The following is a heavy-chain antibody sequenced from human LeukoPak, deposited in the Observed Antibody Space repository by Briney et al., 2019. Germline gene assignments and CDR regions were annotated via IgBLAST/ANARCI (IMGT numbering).Heavy chain of an antibody. D-gene: IGHD4-11*01. CDR3: ARASVTYYYYYYMDV. CDR2: IFYSGST. V-gene: IGHV4-59*01. CDR1: GGSISGYY. J-gene: IGHJ6*03. Sequence: SETLSLTCSVSGGSISGYYWSWIRQSPGKGLEWIAYIFYSGSTNYNPSLKSRVTISVDTPKNQFSLKLTSVTPADTAVYYCARASVTYYYYYYMDVWGKGTTVTVSS.